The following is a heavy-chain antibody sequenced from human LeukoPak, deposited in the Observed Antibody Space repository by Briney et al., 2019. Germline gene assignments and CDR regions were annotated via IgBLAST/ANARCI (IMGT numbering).Heavy chain of an antibody. D-gene: IGHD3-16*01. CDR2: ISPSDSDT. CDR3: ARCGLRGGYFDP. CDR1: GYDFDSHW. J-gene: IGHJ5*02. Sequence: GESLKISCQGSGYDFDSHWIGWVRQVPGRGLEWMGIISPSDSDTRYSPSLRGHVTMSIDSSIHTAYLHWSSLKASDTAIYYCARCGLRGGYFDPWGQGTLVTVSS. V-gene: IGHV5-51*01.